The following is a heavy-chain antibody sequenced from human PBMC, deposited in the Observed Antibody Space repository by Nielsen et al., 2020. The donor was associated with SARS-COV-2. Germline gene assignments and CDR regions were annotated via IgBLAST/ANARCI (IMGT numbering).Heavy chain of an antibody. CDR3: ARDGYYYGSGSSWAYYFDY. CDR2: ISSSSSYI. J-gene: IGHJ4*02. Sequence: GGSLRLSCAASGFTFSSYAMSWVRQAPGKGLEWVSSISSSSSYIYYADSVKGRFTISRDNAKNSLYLQMNSLRAEDTAVYYCARDGYYYGSGSSWAYYFDYWGQGTLVTVSS. CDR1: GFTFSSYA. D-gene: IGHD3-10*01. V-gene: IGHV3-21*01.